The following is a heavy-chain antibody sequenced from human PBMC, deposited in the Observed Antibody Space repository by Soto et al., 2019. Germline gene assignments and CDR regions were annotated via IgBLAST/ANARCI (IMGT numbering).Heavy chain of an antibody. Sequence: QVQLEQSGDAVKKPGASVKVSCKASGYNFRNFGITWVRQASGLGLEWLGWISGYNGRTSSARNFRDIVVFTTDTTTNTADMELRSLTSDDTAIYYCAREGYSSGFDPFDFWGQGTKVTVSS. D-gene: IGHD5-18*01. J-gene: IGHJ3*01. CDR1: GYNFRNFG. CDR3: AREGYSSGFDPFDF. CDR2: ISGYNGRT. V-gene: IGHV1-18*01.